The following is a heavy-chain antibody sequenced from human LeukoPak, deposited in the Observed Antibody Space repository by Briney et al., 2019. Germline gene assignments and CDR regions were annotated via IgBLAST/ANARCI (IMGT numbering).Heavy chain of an antibody. CDR3: AKVAKYYYGSETYYFFEH. V-gene: IGHV3-74*01. CDR2: INSDGSST. D-gene: IGHD3-10*01. Sequence: GGSLRLSCAASGFTFSSYWMHWVRQAPGKGLVWVSRINSDGSSTSYADSVKGRFTISRDNAKNTLYLQMNSLRVEDTAVYYCAKVAKYYYGSETYYFFEHWGQGTPVTASS. J-gene: IGHJ4*02. CDR1: GFTFSSYW.